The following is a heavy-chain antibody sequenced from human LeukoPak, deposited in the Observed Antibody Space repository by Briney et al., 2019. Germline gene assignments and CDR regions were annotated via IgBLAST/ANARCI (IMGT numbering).Heavy chain of an antibody. D-gene: IGHD3-16*02. V-gene: IGHV3-23*01. CDR2: ISGSGDAT. Sequence: GGSLRLSCAASGFAFSIYAMNWVRQAPGKGLEGVSAISGSGDATYYADSVKGRFTISRDNSKNTLYLQMNSLRAEDTAVYYCAKDSRPYRYFDYWGQGTLVTVSS. J-gene: IGHJ4*02. CDR3: AKDSRPYRYFDY. CDR1: GFAFSIYA.